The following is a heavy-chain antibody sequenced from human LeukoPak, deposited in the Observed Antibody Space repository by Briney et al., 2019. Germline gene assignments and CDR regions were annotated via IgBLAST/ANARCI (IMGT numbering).Heavy chain of an antibody. Sequence: GESLKISCKGSGYSFYNHWIVWVRQMPGKGLEWMGIIYPADSDTRYSPSFQGQVTISVDKSISTAYLQWNSLKASDTARYYCARKWEQLQGGMDVWGQGTTVTVSS. CDR1: GYSFYNHW. D-gene: IGHD1-26*01. V-gene: IGHV5-51*01. CDR2: IYPADSDT. CDR3: ARKWEQLQGGMDV. J-gene: IGHJ6*02.